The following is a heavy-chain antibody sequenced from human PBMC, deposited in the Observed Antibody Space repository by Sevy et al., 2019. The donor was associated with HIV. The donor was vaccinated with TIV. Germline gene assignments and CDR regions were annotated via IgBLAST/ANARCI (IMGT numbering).Heavy chain of an antibody. D-gene: IGHD3-10*01. J-gene: IGHJ4*02. V-gene: IGHV3-48*02. CDR1: GFTFSSYS. CDR3: ARDNRAESYYGSGSYYTYYFDY. CDR2: ISSSSSTI. Sequence: GGSLRLSCAASGFTFSSYSMNWVRQAPGKGLEWVSYISSSSSTIYYADSVKGRFTISRDNARNSLYLQMNSLRDEDTAGYYCARDNRAESYYGSGSYYTYYFDYWGQGTLVTVSS.